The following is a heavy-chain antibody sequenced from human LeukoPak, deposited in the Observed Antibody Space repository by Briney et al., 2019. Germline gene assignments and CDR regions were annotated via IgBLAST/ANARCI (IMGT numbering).Heavy chain of an antibody. CDR2: ISYDGSNK. CDR3: AKALAGSCYCQDY. V-gene: IGHV3-30*18. Sequence: GGSLRLSCAASGFTFSSYGMHWVRQAPGKGLEWVAVISYDGSNKYYADSVKGRFTISRDNSKNTLYLQMNSLRAEDTAVYYCAKALAGSCYCQDYWGQGTLVTVSS. J-gene: IGHJ4*02. D-gene: IGHD2-15*01. CDR1: GFTFSSYG.